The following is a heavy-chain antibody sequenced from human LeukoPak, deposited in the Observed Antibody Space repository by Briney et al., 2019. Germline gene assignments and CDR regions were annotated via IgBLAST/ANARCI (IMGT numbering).Heavy chain of an antibody. Sequence: GGSLRLSCAASGFSFSNFWMHWVRQAPGKGLVWVSRIKSDGSSTTYADSVKGRFTISRDNAKNTLYLQMNSLRAEDTAVYYCARDYASVPAAIWGNWFDPWGQGTLVTVSS. V-gene: IGHV3-74*01. CDR1: GFSFSNFW. J-gene: IGHJ5*02. CDR2: IKSDGSST. CDR3: ARDYASVPAAIWGNWFDP. D-gene: IGHD2-2*01.